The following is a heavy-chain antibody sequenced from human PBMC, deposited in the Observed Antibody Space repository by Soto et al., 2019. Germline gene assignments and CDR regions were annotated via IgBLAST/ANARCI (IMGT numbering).Heavy chain of an antibody. D-gene: IGHD5-12*01. V-gene: IGHV4-59*01. CDR1: GGSISSYY. Sequence: SETLSLTCTVSGGSISSYYWSWIRQPPGKGLEWIGYIYYSGSTNYNPSLKSRVTISVDTSKNQFSLKLSSVTAAGTAVYYCARWGLEMATISVMDGWGQGTKVTVSS. J-gene: IGHJ6*02. CDR2: IYYSGST. CDR3: ARWGLEMATISVMDG.